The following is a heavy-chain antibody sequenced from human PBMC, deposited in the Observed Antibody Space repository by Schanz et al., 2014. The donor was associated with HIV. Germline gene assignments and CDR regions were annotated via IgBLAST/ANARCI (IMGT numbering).Heavy chain of an antibody. V-gene: IGHV1-2*02. CDR1: GYTFTGYY. CDR3: ARVGRAYYYDSSGGIDY. D-gene: IGHD3-22*01. Sequence: QVQLVQSGAEVKKPGASVKVSCKASGYTFTGYYMHWVRQAPGQGLEWMGWINPNSGGTNYAQKLQGRVTMTRDTSISTAYMELSRLRSDDTAVYYCARVGRAYYYDSSGGIDYWGQGTLVTVSS. CDR2: INPNSGGT. J-gene: IGHJ4*02.